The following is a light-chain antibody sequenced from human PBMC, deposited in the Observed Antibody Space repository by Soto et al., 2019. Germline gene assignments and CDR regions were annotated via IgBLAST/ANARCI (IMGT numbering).Light chain of an antibody. CDR2: DAS. V-gene: IGKV3D-20*02. CDR1: QSVSSSY. J-gene: IGKJ5*01. CDR3: QQGGNWPLT. Sequence: EIVLTQSPGALSLSPGERATLSFRSSQSVSSSYLAWYQQKRGQAPRVLIYDASSRASGIPARFSGSGSGTDFTLTISSLEPEDFELYYCQQGGNWPLTFGQGTRLEIK.